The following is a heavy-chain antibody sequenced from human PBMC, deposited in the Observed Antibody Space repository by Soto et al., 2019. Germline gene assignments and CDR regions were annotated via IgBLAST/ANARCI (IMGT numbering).Heavy chain of an antibody. CDR1: GFTFSSYW. D-gene: IGHD3-22*01. CDR2: INSDGSST. V-gene: IGHV3-74*01. CDR3: ARDDAPYYYDSSEGYFQH. Sequence: EVQLVESGGGLVQPGGSLRLSCAASGFTFSSYWMHWVRQAPGKGLVWVSRINSDGSSTSYADSVKGRFTISRDNAKSTLYLQMNSLRAEDTAVYYCARDDAPYYYDSSEGYFQHWGQGTLVTVSS. J-gene: IGHJ1*01.